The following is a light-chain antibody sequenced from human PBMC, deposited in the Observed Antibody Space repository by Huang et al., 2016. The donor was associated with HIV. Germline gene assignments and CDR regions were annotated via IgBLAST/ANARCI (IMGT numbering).Light chain of an antibody. CDR2: GAS. CDR3: QQYNNWPPLT. V-gene: IGKV3-15*01. Sequence: EIVMTQSPDTLSVSPGERATLSCRASQSVSSNLAWYQQKPGQAPRLLIYGASTRASGIPARFSDGGSGTEFTLTISSLQSEDFAVYYCQQYNNWPPLTFGGGTKVEIK. J-gene: IGKJ4*01. CDR1: QSVSSN.